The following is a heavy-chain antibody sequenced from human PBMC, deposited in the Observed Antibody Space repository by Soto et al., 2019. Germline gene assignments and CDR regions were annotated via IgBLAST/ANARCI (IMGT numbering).Heavy chain of an antibody. V-gene: IGHV2-5*02. CDR3: AHRRTWYYYDSSAAFDI. J-gene: IGHJ3*02. Sequence: QITLKESGPTLVKPTQTLTLTCTFSGLSLSTSGVGVGWIRQPPGKALEWLALIYWDDDKRYSPSLKGRLTITKDTSKNQVVLTMTNMDPVDTATYYCAHRRTWYYYDSSAAFDIWGQGTMVTVSS. D-gene: IGHD3-22*01. CDR2: IYWDDDK. CDR1: GLSLSTSGVG.